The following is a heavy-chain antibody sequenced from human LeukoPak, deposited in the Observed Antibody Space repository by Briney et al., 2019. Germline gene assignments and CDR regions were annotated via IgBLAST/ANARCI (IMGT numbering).Heavy chain of an antibody. CDR3: ARGPLWFGEAPEKWFDP. Sequence: ASVKVSCKASGYTFTSYDINWVRQATGQGLEWMGWMNPNSGNTGYAQKFQGRVTMTRNTSISTACMELSSLRSEDTAVYYCARGPLWFGEAPEKWFDPWGQGTLVTVSS. D-gene: IGHD3-10*01. V-gene: IGHV1-8*01. CDR2: MNPNSGNT. CDR1: GYTFTSYD. J-gene: IGHJ5*02.